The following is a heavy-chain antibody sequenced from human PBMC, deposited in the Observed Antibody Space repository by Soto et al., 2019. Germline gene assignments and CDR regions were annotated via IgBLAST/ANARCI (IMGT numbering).Heavy chain of an antibody. CDR1: GDSVSSYSAA. V-gene: IGHV6-1*01. CDR3: ARDRYSSSGWFDP. Sequence: SQTLSLTCAISGDSVSSYSAAWNWIRQSPSGGLEWLGRTYYRSRFFSDYAESVKSRIIINPDTSKNQFSLQLKSVTPEDTAVYSCARDRYSSSGWFDPWGQGTPVTVSS. J-gene: IGHJ5*02. CDR2: TYYRSRFFS. D-gene: IGHD6-6*01.